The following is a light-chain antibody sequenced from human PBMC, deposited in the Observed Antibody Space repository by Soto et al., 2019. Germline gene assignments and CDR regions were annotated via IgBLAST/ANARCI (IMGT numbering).Light chain of an antibody. CDR3: QQYSIWEYT. CDR2: AAS. J-gene: IGKJ2*01. V-gene: IGKV3-15*01. CDR1: ESIAGN. Sequence: EVVMTQSPGNLSVSPGERATLSCRASESIAGNLAWFRQKPGQRPRLLIYAASARAAGVPDRFSGSGSTTDFTLTISSLRSEDSAVYFCQQYSIWEYTFGQGTQLEIK.